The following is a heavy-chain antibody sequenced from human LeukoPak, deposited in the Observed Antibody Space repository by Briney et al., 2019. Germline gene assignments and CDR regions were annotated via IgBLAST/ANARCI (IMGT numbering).Heavy chain of an antibody. V-gene: IGHV1-24*01. CDR1: GSTLTELS. J-gene: IGHJ5*02. CDR2: FDPEDGET. D-gene: IGHD6-19*01. Sequence: ASVTVSCTVSGSTLTELSMHRMRQAPGKGLEWMGGFDPEDGETIYAQKFQGRVTMTEDTSTDTAYMELSSLRSEDTAVYYCATYGITVAGYSWFDPWGQGTLVTVSS. CDR3: ATYGITVAGYSWFDP.